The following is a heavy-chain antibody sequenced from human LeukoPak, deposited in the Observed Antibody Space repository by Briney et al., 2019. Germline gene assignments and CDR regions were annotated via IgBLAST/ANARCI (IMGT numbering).Heavy chain of an antibody. J-gene: IGHJ4*02. CDR3: ARGGMGRGFGNFGY. CDR1: GFTFSSYS. Sequence: QPGGSLRLSCAASGFTFSSYSMNWVRQAPGKGLEWVSYISSSSSTIYYADSVKGRFTISRDNAKNSLYLQMNSLRAEDTAVYYCARGGMGRGFGNFGYWGQGTLVTVSS. CDR2: ISSSSSTI. V-gene: IGHV3-48*01. D-gene: IGHD3-10*01.